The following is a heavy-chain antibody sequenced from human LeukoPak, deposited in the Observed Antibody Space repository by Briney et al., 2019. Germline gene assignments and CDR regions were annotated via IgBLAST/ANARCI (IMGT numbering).Heavy chain of an antibody. CDR1: GGSIISYY. J-gene: IGHJ4*02. CDR2: IYYSGST. CDR3: ATTFFGYSSSWYWVY. V-gene: IGHV4-59*08. D-gene: IGHD6-13*01. Sequence: SETLSLTCTVSGGSIISYYWNWIRQPPGKGLEWIGYIYYSGSTKYNPSLKSRVTISVDTSKNQFSLKLSSVTAADTAVYYCATTFFGYSSSWYWVYWGQGTLVTVSS.